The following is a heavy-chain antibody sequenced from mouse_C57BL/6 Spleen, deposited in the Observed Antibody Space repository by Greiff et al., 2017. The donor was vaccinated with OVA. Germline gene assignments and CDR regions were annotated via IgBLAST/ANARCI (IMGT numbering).Heavy chain of an antibody. CDR2: IYPRSGNT. CDR1: GYTFTSYG. D-gene: IGHD3-2*02. V-gene: IGHV1-81*01. Sequence: QVHVKQSGAELARPGASVKLSCKASGYTFTSYGISWVKQRTGQGLEWIGEIYPRSGNTYYNEKFKGKATLTADKSSSTAYMELRSLTSEDSAVYFCARDSSGANYYAMDYWGQGTSVTVSS. J-gene: IGHJ4*01. CDR3: ARDSSGANYYAMDY.